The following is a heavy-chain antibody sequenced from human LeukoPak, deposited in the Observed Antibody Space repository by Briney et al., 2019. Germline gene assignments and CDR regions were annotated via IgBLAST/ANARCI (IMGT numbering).Heavy chain of an antibody. CDR3: ARVSLGYCTNGVCYTTDY. CDR2: TSSSSSYI. D-gene: IGHD2-8*01. Sequence: GGSLRLSCAASGFTFSSYSMNWVRQAPGKGLEWVSSTSSSSSYIYYADSVKGRFTISRDNAKNSLYLQMTSLRAEDTAVYYCARVSLGYCTNGVCYTTDYWGQGTLVTVSS. J-gene: IGHJ4*02. CDR1: GFTFSSYS. V-gene: IGHV3-21*01.